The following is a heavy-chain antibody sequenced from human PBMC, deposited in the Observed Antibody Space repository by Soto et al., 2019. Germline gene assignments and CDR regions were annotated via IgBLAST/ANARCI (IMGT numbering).Heavy chain of an antibody. Sequence: ASVKVSCKASGGTFSSNPISWMRQAPGQGLEWMGGTIPTFGAGSYAQRFQGRLTITADKSTNTAYMELSSLRPEDTAVYYCARRKTSGYNSYFDSWGQGTLGTVSS. CDR1: GGTFSSNP. V-gene: IGHV1-69*06. CDR2: TIPTFGAG. J-gene: IGHJ4*02. D-gene: IGHD5-12*01. CDR3: ARRKTSGYNSYFDS.